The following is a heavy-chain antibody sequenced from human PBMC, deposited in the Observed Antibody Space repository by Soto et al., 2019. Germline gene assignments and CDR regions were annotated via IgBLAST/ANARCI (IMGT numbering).Heavy chain of an antibody. J-gene: IGHJ4*02. CDR2: IWYDGSNK. V-gene: IGHV3-33*01. Sequence: QVQLVESGGGVVQPGRSLRLSCAASGFTFSSYGMHWVRQAPGKGLEWVAVIWYDGSNKYYADSVKGRFTISRDNSKNPLYLQMNSLRAEDTAVYYCARGGIAVAGRLDYWGQGTLVTVSS. CDR3: ARGGIAVAGRLDY. CDR1: GFTFSSYG. D-gene: IGHD6-19*01.